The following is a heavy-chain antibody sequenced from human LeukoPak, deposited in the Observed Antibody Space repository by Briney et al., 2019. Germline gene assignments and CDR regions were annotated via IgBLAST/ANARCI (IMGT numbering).Heavy chain of an antibody. D-gene: IGHD6-25*01. CDR3: VGSFSGSGNWFDP. CDR2: IWYDGSNK. Sequence: GRSLRLSCAASGFTFSTYGMHWVRQTPGKGLEWVALIWYDGSNKKYAEFAEGRFTISRDNSKNTLYLQMNSLRVDDTAVYYCVGSFSGSGNWFDPWGQGTLVTVSS. V-gene: IGHV3-33*01. CDR1: GFTFSTYG. J-gene: IGHJ5*02.